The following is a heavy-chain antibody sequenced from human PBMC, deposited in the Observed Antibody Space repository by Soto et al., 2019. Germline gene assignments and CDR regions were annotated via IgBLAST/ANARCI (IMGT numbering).Heavy chain of an antibody. Sequence: SETLSLTCAVSGGSISSSNWWSWVRQPPGKGLEWIGEIYHSGSTNYNPSLKSRVTISVDKSKNQFSLKLSSVTAADTAVYYCVAAGLADHAFDIWGQGTMVTVSS. V-gene: IGHV4-4*02. J-gene: IGHJ3*02. CDR3: VAAGLADHAFDI. CDR2: IYHSGST. CDR1: GGSISSSNW. D-gene: IGHD6-13*01.